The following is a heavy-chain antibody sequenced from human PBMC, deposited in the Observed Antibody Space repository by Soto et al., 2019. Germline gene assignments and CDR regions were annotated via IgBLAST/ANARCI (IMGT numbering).Heavy chain of an antibody. Sequence: EVQLVESGGGLVKPGGSLRLSCAASGFTFSNAWMSWVRQAPGKGLEWVGRIKSKTDGGTTDYAAPVKGRFTISRDDSKTTLYRKMNTLKTEDTAVYYCPTIGAAAGTEVSYSYYMDVWGKGTPVTVSS. V-gene: IGHV3-15*01. CDR1: GFTFSNAW. J-gene: IGHJ6*03. CDR2: IKSKTDGGTT. CDR3: PTIGAAAGTEVSYSYYMDV. D-gene: IGHD6-13*01.